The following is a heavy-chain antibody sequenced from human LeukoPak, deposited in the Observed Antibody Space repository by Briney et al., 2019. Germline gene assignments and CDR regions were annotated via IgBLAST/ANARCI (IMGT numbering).Heavy chain of an antibody. CDR3: AKGFYDNSASGVFDI. Sequence: PGGSLRLSCAASGFTFSSFATSWVRQAPGKGLEWVSGIGASGGSTYYADSVKGRFTISRDNSKNTLYLQMNSLRAEDTAVYYCAKGFYDNSASGVFDIWGQGTMVTVSS. D-gene: IGHD3-22*01. J-gene: IGHJ3*02. CDR1: GFTFSSFA. CDR2: IGASGGST. V-gene: IGHV3-23*01.